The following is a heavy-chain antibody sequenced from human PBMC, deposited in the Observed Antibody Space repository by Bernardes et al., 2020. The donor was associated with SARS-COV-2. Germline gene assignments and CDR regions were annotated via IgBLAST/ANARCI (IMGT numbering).Heavy chain of an antibody. D-gene: IGHD6-19*01. J-gene: IGHJ4*02. CDR1: GYTFTSYY. CDR3: ARGGLAVAGALGY. Sequence: ASVKVSCKASGYTFTSYYIYWVRQAPGQGLEWMGIINPSGGSTSYAQKFQGRVTMTRDTSTSTVYMDMSSLRSEDTAVYYCARGGLAVAGALGYWGQGTLVTVSS. CDR2: INPSGGST. V-gene: IGHV1-46*03.